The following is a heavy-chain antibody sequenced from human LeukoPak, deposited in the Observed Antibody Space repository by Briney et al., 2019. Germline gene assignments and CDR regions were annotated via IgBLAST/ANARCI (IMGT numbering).Heavy chain of an antibody. V-gene: IGHV3-23*01. D-gene: IGHD6-6*01. J-gene: IGHJ4*02. CDR2: LSGSGDDT. CDR3: AKGHLASSSIFEY. CDR1: GFTFSRNA. Sequence: PGGSLRLSCVASGFTFSRNAMSWARQAPGKGLEWVSALSGSGDDTFYPDSVKGRFTVSRDNSKNTLFLLMNNLRVEDTAVYYCAKGHLASSSIFEYWGRGTLVTVSS.